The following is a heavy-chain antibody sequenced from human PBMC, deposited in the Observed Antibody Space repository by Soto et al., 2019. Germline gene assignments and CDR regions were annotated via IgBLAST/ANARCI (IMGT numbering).Heavy chain of an antibody. V-gene: IGHV1-18*01. Sequence: ASVKVSCKASGYTFTSYGISWVRQAPGQGLEWMGWISAYNGNTNYAQKLQGRVTMTTDTSTSTAYMELRSLRSDDTAVYYCARERRFLEWLPDPFDYWGQGTLVTVSS. CDR3: ARERRFLEWLPDPFDY. J-gene: IGHJ4*02. CDR2: ISAYNGNT. D-gene: IGHD3-3*01. CDR1: GYTFTSYG.